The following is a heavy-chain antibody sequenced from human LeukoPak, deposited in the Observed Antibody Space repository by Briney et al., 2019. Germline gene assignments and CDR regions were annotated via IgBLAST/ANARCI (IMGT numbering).Heavy chain of an antibody. CDR3: AKGATVTNLNWYFDL. CDR2: ISGSGDST. J-gene: IGHJ2*01. Sequence: GGSLRLSCAASGFTFGSYAMSWVRQAPGKGLEWVSAISGSGDSTYYADSVKGRFTISRDNSYNTLYLPMNSLRAEDTAAYYCAKGATVTNLNWYFDLWGRGTLVTVSS. D-gene: IGHD4-17*01. CDR1: GFTFGSYA. V-gene: IGHV3-23*01.